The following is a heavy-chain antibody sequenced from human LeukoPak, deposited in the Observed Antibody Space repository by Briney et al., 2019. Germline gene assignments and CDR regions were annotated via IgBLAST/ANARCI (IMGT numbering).Heavy chain of an antibody. J-gene: IGHJ3*01. V-gene: IGHV4-59*08. CDR1: GGSITNYY. CDR3: ARLFSSSWYRGAFDL. CDR2: IYYKGNT. Sequence: PSGTLSLTCTVSGGSITNYYWSWIRQPPGKGLEWLGYIYYKGNTNSNPSLKSRVTISVDTSKNQFSLKLSSVTAADTAVYYCARLFSSSWYRGAFDLWGQGTMVTVSS. D-gene: IGHD6-13*01.